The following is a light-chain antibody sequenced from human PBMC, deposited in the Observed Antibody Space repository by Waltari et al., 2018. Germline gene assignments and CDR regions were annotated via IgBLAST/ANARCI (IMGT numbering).Light chain of an antibody. V-gene: IGLV2-14*01. CDR2: EVT. CDR1: GSKVGGYNY. J-gene: IGLJ3*02. Sequence: QSALTQPASVSGSPGQSSTISCTGRGSKVGGYNYVSWYQQNPGKTPKHMLYEVTNRPAWFSNLFAGSKSGNTASLTISVLQAEDEADYYCSSYTSSSFRVFGGGTKLTVL. CDR3: SSYTSSSFRV.